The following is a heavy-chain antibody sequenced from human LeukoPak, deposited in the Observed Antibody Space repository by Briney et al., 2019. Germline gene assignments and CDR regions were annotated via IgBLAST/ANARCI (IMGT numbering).Heavy chain of an antibody. D-gene: IGHD1-7*01. J-gene: IGHJ4*02. CDR2: IKSKTDGGTT. Sequence: GGSLRLSCAASGFTFSNAWMSWVRQAPGKGLEWVGRIKSKTDGGTTDYAAPVKGRFTISRDDSKNTLYLQMNSLRVEDTALYHCARKGLGGELGGFDSWGQGTLVTVSS. CDR1: GFTFSNAW. V-gene: IGHV3-15*05. CDR3: ARKGLGGELGGFDS.